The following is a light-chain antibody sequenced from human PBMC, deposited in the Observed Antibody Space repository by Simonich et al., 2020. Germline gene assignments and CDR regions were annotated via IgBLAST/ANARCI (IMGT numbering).Light chain of an antibody. CDR1: QSVSSN. CDR2: GAS. CDR3: QQRSNWPPFT. J-gene: IGKJ3*01. V-gene: IGKV3-15*01. Sequence: EIVMTQSPATLSVSPGERATLSCRASQSVSSNLAWYQQKPGHAPRLLIYGASTRATGIPARFSGSGSGTEFTLTISSMQSEDFAVYYCQQRSNWPPFTFGPGTKVDIK.